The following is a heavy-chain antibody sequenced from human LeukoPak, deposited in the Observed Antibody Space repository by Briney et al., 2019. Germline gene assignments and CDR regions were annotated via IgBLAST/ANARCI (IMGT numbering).Heavy chain of an antibody. V-gene: IGHV3-30-3*01. CDR2: IPYDGSNK. J-gene: IGHJ1*01. Sequence: PGRSLRLSCAASGFTFSSYAMHWVRQAPGKGLEWVAVIPYDGSNKYYADSVKGRFTISRDNSKNTLYLQMNSLRAEDTAVYYCARDPPSEQWPPLQYFQHWGQGTLATVSS. D-gene: IGHD6-19*01. CDR3: ARDPPSEQWPPLQYFQH. CDR1: GFTFSSYA.